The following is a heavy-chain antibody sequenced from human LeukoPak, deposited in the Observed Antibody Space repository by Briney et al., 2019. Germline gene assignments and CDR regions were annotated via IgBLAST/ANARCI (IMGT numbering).Heavy chain of an antibody. J-gene: IGHJ4*02. CDR1: GGSFSGYY. D-gene: IGHD3-22*01. V-gene: IGHV4-34*01. Sequence: SETLSLTCAVYGGSFSGYYWSWIRQPPGKGLEWIGEINHSGSTNYNPSLKSRVTISVDTSKNQFSLKLSSVTAADTAVYYCARSARGYYSHFDYWGQGTLVTVSS. CDR2: INHSGST. CDR3: ARSARGYYSHFDY.